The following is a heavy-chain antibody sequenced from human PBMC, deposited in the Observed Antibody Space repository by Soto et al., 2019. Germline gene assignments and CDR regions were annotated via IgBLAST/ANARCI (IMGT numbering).Heavy chain of an antibody. V-gene: IGHV4-59*08. CDR3: ARLGYDILTWTDPSYYMDV. J-gene: IGHJ6*03. CDR2: IYYSGST. CDR1: GGSISSYY. D-gene: IGHD3-9*01. Sequence: QVQLQESGPGLVKPSETLSLTCTVSGGSISSYYWSWIRQPPGKGLEWIGYIYYSGSTNYNPSLKSRVTISVDTSKNQFSLKLSSVTAADTAVYYCARLGYDILTWTDPSYYMDVWGKGTTVTVSS.